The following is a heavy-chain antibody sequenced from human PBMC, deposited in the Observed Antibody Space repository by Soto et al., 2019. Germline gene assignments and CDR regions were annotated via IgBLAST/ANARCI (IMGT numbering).Heavy chain of an antibody. D-gene: IGHD6-6*01. CDR2: INPSGGST. CDR3: ARNIAARPGYYYYYGMDV. Sequence: ASVKVSCKASGYTFTSYYMHWVRQAPGQGLEWMGIINPSGGSTSYAQKFQGRVTMTRDTSTSTVYMELSSLRSEDTAVYYCARNIAARPGYYYYYGMDVWGQGTTVTVPS. V-gene: IGHV1-46*01. J-gene: IGHJ6*02. CDR1: GYTFTSYY.